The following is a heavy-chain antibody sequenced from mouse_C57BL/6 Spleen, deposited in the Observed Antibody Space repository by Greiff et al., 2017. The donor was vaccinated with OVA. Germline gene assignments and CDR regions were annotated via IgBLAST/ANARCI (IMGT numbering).Heavy chain of an antibody. Sequence: QVQLQQSGAELARPGASVKLSCKASGYTFTSYGISWVKQRTGQGLEWIGEIYPRSGNTYYNEKFKGKATLTADKSSSTAYMELRSLTSEDSAVYFCARWPITTVVARAMDYWGQGTSVTVSS. CDR2: IYPRSGNT. V-gene: IGHV1-81*01. J-gene: IGHJ4*01. D-gene: IGHD1-1*01. CDR1: GYTFTSYG. CDR3: ARWPITTVVARAMDY.